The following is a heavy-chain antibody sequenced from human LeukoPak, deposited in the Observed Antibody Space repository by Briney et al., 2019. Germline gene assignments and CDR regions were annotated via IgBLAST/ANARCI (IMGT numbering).Heavy chain of an antibody. Sequence: RGSLRLSCAASGFTFSSYSMNWVRQAPGKGLEWVSYISSSSTIYYADSVKGRFTISRGNAKNSLYLQMNSLRAEDTAVYYCARGDYYDSSGPFDIWGQGTMVTVSS. D-gene: IGHD3-22*01. CDR2: ISSSSTI. CDR1: GFTFSSYS. J-gene: IGHJ3*02. CDR3: ARGDYYDSSGPFDI. V-gene: IGHV3-48*01.